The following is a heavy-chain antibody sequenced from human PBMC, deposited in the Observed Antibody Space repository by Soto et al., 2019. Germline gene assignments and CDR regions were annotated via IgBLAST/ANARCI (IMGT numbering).Heavy chain of an antibody. D-gene: IGHD3-16*01. CDR1: GGSISSGDYY. CDR3: ARGGGNSDAFDI. V-gene: IGHV4-30-4*01. J-gene: IGHJ3*02. CDR2: IYYSWST. Sequence: PSETLSLTCTVSGGSISSGDYYWSWIRQPPGKGLDWIGYIYYSWSTYYNPSLKSRVTISVDTSKNQFSLKLSSVTAADTAVYYCARGGGNSDAFDIWGQGTMVTVSS.